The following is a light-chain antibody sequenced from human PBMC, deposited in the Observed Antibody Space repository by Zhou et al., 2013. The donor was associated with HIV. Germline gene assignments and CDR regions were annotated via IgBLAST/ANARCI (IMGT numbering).Light chain of an antibody. Sequence: EIVLTQSPGTLSLSPGERATLSCRASQFVSSRYLAWYQQKPGQAPRLLIYGASSRAPGIPDRFSGSGSGTDFTLTISRLEPEDFAVYSCQQYASSPRTFGQGTQGGNQT. CDR2: GAS. CDR1: QFVSSRY. V-gene: IGKV3-20*01. J-gene: IGKJ1*01. CDR3: QQYASSPRT.